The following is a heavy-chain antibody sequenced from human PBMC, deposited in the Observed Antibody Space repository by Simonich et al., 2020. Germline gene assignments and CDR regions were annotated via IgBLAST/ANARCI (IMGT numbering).Heavy chain of an antibody. D-gene: IGHD6-13*01. J-gene: IGHJ4*02. CDR2: SYHSGST. CDR3: ARATRIAAAGYFDY. V-gene: IGHV4-38-2*01. Sequence: QVQLQESGPGLVKPSETLSLTCAVSGYSISSGYYWGWIRQPPGKGLEWIGSSYHSGSTYYNPSLKSRVTISVDTSKNQFSLKLSSVTAADTAVYYCARATRIAAAGYFDYWGQGTLVTVSS. CDR1: GYSISSGYY.